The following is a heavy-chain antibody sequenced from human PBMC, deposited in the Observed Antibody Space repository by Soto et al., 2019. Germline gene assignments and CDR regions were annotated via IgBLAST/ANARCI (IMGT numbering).Heavy chain of an antibody. D-gene: IGHD3-22*01. CDR3: ARLPFYYYDSSGAFDI. CDR1: GGTFSSYA. CDR2: IIPIFGTA. V-gene: IGHV1-69*13. Sequence: GASVKVSCKASGGTFSSYAISWVRQAPGQGLEWMGGIIPIFGTANYAQKFQGRVTITADESTSTAYMELSSLRSEDTAVYYCARLPFYYYDSSGAFDIWGQGTMVT. J-gene: IGHJ3*02.